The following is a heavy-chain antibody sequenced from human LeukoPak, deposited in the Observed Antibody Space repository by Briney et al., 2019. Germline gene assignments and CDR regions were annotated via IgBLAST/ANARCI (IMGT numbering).Heavy chain of an antibody. CDR2: INGGSGSS. V-gene: IGHV3-23*01. Sequence: GGSLRLSCAASGFTFNNYAMTWVRQARGKGLEWVSLINGGSGSSYYTDSVKGRFTVSRDNSKNTLYLQMNSLRDEDTAVYYCAKGQGYNYGDSIDYWGQGTLVTVSS. CDR3: AKGQGYNYGDSIDY. J-gene: IGHJ4*02. D-gene: IGHD4-17*01. CDR1: GFTFNNYA.